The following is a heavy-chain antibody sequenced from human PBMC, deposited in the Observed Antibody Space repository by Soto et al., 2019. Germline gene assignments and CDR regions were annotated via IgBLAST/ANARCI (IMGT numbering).Heavy chain of an antibody. Sequence: QLRLQESGPRLVKPSETLSLTCTISGASMTSSSYFWGFVRQPPGLGLEWIGTIYYNRSTYYSTSLKSRVAISVDTSKNLFSLRLRSVTAADTAMYYGAMTTVTYPGYCDFWGQGALVTVSS. CDR3: AMTTVTYPGYCDF. CDR2: IYYNRST. V-gene: IGHV4-39*01. CDR1: GASMTSSSYF. J-gene: IGHJ4*02. D-gene: IGHD4-17*01.